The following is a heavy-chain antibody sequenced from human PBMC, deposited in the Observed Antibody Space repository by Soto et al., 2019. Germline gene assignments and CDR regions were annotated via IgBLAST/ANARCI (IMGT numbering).Heavy chain of an antibody. CDR3: ARYYYDSSGYSPFYDY. D-gene: IGHD3-22*01. V-gene: IGHV1-3*01. J-gene: IGHJ4*02. CDR1: GYTFTSYA. Sequence: ASVKVSCKASGYTFTSYAMHWVRQAPGQRLEWMGWINAGNGNTKYSQKFQGRVTTTRDTSASTAYMELSSLRSEDTAVYYCARYYYDSSGYSPFYDYWGQGTLVTVSS. CDR2: INAGNGNT.